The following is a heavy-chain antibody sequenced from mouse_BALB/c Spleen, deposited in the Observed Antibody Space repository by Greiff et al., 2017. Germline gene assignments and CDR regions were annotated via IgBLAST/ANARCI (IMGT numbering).Heavy chain of an antibody. CDR3: ARGNIYYGFSG. CDR2: ISYSGST. Sequence: EVKLQESGPGLVKPSQSLSLTCTVTGYSITSDYAWNWIRQFPGNKLEWMGYISYSGSTSYNPSLKSRISITRDTSKNQFFLQLNSVTTEDTATYYCARGNIYYGFSGWGQGTTLTVSS. D-gene: IGHD1-2*01. CDR1: GYSITSDYA. V-gene: IGHV3-2*02. J-gene: IGHJ2*01.